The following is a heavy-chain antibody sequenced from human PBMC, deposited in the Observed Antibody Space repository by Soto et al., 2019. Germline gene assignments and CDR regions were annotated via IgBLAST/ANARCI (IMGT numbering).Heavy chain of an antibody. CDR1: GFTFSSYA. Sequence: QVQLVESGGGVVQPGRSLRLSCAASGFTFSSYAMHWVRQAPGKGLEWVAVISYDGSNKYYADSVKGRFTISRDNSKNTLYLQMNSLRAEDTAVYYCARGRGEQLVHFYYYYGMDVWGQGTTVTVSS. CDR3: ARGRGEQLVHFYYYYGMDV. J-gene: IGHJ6*02. CDR2: ISYDGSNK. V-gene: IGHV3-30-3*01. D-gene: IGHD6-6*01.